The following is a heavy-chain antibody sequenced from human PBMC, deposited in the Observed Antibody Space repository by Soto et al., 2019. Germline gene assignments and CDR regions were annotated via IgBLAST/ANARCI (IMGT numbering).Heavy chain of an antibody. Sequence: GGSLRLSCAASGLTVSSNYMSWVRQAPGKGLERVSIIYSGGTTYYADSVKGRFTISRDNSKNTLYLQMNSLRAEDTAVYYCARAGISQAAAGSLDCCPIDSWGQGTLVTVSS. D-gene: IGHD6-13*01. CDR1: GLTVSSNY. CDR2: IYSGGTT. J-gene: IGHJ4*02. V-gene: IGHV3-66*01. CDR3: ARAGISQAAAGSLDCCPIDS.